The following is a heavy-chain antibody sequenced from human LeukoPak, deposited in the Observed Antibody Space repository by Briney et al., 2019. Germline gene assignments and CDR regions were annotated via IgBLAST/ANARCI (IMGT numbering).Heavy chain of an antibody. CDR2: MNPNSGNT. V-gene: IGHV1-8*01. CDR3: AKDGETPPAIVVVPAAPSVFFDY. D-gene: IGHD2-2*01. Sequence: ASVKVSCKASGYTFTSYDINWVRQATGQGLEWMGWMNPNSGNTGYAQKFQGRVTMTRNTSISTAYMELSSLRSEDTAVYYCAKDGETPPAIVVVPAAPSVFFDYWGQGTLVTVSS. J-gene: IGHJ4*02. CDR1: GYTFTSYD.